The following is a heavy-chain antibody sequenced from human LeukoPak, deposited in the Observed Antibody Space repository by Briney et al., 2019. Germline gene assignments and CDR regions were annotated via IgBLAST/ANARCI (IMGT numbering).Heavy chain of an antibody. D-gene: IGHD3-3*01. CDR1: GYSISSGYY. Sequence: KPSETLSLTCAVSGYSISSGYYWGWIRQPPGKGLEWIGSIYHSGSTYYNPSLKSRVTISVDTSKNQFSLKLSSVTAADTAVYYRARHPSYDLWSGYYLDYWGQGTLVTVSS. CDR3: ARHPSYDLWSGYYLDY. V-gene: IGHV4-38-2*01. CDR2: IYHSGST. J-gene: IGHJ4*02.